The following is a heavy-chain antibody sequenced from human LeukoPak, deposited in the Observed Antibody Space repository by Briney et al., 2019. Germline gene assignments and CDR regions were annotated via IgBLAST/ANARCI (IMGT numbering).Heavy chain of an antibody. Sequence: SETLSLTCAVSGGSISSSNWWTWVRQPPGKGLEWIGELFHSGTTNYNPTLKSRVTISADKSKNQFSLRLTSVTAADTAVYYCAREGYDWGQGTLVTVSS. CDR1: GGSISSSNW. CDR3: AREGYD. CDR2: LFHSGTT. V-gene: IGHV4-4*02. J-gene: IGHJ4*02. D-gene: IGHD5-12*01.